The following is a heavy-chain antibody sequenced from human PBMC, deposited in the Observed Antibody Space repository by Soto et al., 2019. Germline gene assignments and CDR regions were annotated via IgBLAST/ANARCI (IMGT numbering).Heavy chain of an antibody. CDR2: IRSKAYGGTT. Sequence: GGSLRLSCTASGFTFGDYAMSWVRQAPGKGLEWVGFIRSKAYGGTTEYAASVKGRFTISRDDSKSIAYLQMNSLKTEDTAVYYCTRDQRYYDFWSGYLAPDYWGQGTLVTVSS. J-gene: IGHJ4*02. V-gene: IGHV3-49*04. CDR1: GFTFGDYA. D-gene: IGHD3-3*01. CDR3: TRDQRYYDFWSGYLAPDY.